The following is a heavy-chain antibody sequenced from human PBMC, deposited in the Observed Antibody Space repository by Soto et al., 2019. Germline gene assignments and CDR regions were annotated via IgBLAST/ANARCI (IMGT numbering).Heavy chain of an antibody. CDR2: IWYDGSNK. CDR1: GFTFSSYG. D-gene: IGHD3-16*01. V-gene: IGHV3-33*01. Sequence: QVQLVESGGGVVQPGRSLRLSCAASGFTFSSYGMHWVRQAPGKGLEWVAVIWYDGSNKYYADSVKGRFTISRDNSKNTLYLQMNSLRAEDTAVYYCASEPGGGWFDPWGQGTLVTVSS. CDR3: ASEPGGGWFDP. J-gene: IGHJ5*02.